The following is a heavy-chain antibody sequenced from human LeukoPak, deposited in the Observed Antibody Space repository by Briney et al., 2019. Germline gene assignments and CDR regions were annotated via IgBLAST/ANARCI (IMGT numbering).Heavy chain of an antibody. D-gene: IGHD6-19*01. V-gene: IGHV3-21*01. CDR1: GFTFSSYS. CDR2: ISSSSSYI. Sequence: GGSLRLSCAASGFTFSSYSMNWVRQAPGKGLEWVSSISSSSSYIYYADSVKGRFTISRDNAKNSLYLQMNSLGAEDTAVYYCARVVAQWLVQRLDYFDYWGQGTLVTVSS. J-gene: IGHJ4*02. CDR3: ARVVAQWLVQRLDYFDY.